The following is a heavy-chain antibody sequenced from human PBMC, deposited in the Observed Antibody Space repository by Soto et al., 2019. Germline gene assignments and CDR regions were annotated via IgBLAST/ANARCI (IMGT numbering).Heavy chain of an antibody. D-gene: IGHD6-13*01. CDR2: INHSGST. J-gene: IGHJ4*02. Sequence: PSETLSLTCAVYGGSFSGYYWSWIRQPPGKGLEWIGEINHSGSTNYNPSLKSRVIISVDTSKNQFSLKLSSVTAADTAVYYCSRCGPHSIIAAAGTLFFDYWGQGTLVTVSS. CDR1: GGSFSGYY. CDR3: SRCGPHSIIAAAGTLFFDY. V-gene: IGHV4-34*01.